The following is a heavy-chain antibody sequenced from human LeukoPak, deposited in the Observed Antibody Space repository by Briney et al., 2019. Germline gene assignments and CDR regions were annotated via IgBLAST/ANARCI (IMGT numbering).Heavy chain of an antibody. J-gene: IGHJ4*02. CDR3: ARDLYYSGYDGDY. D-gene: IGHD5-12*01. Sequence: PWGSLRLSCAASGFTFSSYSMNWVRQAPGKGLEWVSSISSSSSYIYYADSVKGRFTISRDNAKNSLYLQMNSLRAEDTAVYYCARDLYYSGYDGDYWGQGTLVTVSS. CDR2: ISSSSSYI. CDR1: GFTFSSYS. V-gene: IGHV3-21*01.